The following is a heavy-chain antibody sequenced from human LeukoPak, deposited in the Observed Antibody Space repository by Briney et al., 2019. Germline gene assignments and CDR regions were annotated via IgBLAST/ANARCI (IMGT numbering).Heavy chain of an antibody. V-gene: IGHV3-30*18. CDR1: GFTFSNCD. CDR3: AKSVFSPPSYYYGMDV. D-gene: IGHD5/OR15-5a*01. CDR2: VSYDGSDK. J-gene: IGHJ6*02. Sequence: PGGSLRLSCTASGFTFSNCDKHWVRQAPGKGLEGVAVVSYDGSDKYYADTVKGRFTISRDNSKKTLYVQMISLRAEDAAVYYCAKSVFSPPSYYYGMDVWGQGTTVTVSS.